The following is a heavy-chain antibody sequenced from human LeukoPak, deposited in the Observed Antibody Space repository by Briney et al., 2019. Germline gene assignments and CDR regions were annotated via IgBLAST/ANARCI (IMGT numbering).Heavy chain of an antibody. D-gene: IGHD4-17*01. CDR2: ISGSGGST. Sequence: GGSLRLSCAASGFTFSSYGMSWVRQAPGKGLDWVSAISGSGGSTYYADSVKGRFTISRDNSKNTLYLQMNSLRAEDTAVYYCAKRSNPYGDYRSNWFDPWGQGTLVTVSS. V-gene: IGHV3-23*01. CDR3: AKRSNPYGDYRSNWFDP. J-gene: IGHJ5*02. CDR1: GFTFSSYG.